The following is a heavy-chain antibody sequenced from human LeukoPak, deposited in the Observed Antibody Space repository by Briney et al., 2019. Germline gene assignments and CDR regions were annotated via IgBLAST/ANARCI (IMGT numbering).Heavy chain of an antibody. J-gene: IGHJ6*03. CDR1: GYTFTSYY. Sequence: ASVKVSCKASGYTFTSYYMHWVRQAPGQGLEWMGIINPSGGSTSYAQKFQGRVTMTRDMSTSTVYMELSSLRSEDTAVYYCARDRSIVVGDYYMDVWGKGTAVTVSS. CDR2: INPSGGST. D-gene: IGHD2-21*01. V-gene: IGHV1-46*01. CDR3: ARDRSIVVGDYYMDV.